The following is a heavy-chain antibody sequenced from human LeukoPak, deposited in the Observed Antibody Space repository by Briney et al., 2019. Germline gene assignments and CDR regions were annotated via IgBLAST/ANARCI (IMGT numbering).Heavy chain of an antibody. CDR1: GFTFSDHY. CDR2: TRNKANSYTT. J-gene: IGHJ4*02. CDR3: AREDLLGRTRFFGY. Sequence: GGSLRLSCAASGFTFSDHYMDWVRQAPGKGLEWVGRTRNKANSYTTEYAASVKGRFTISRDDSKNSLYLQMNSLKTEDTAVYYCAREDLLGRTRFFGYWGQGTLVTVSS. V-gene: IGHV3-72*01. D-gene: IGHD1-26*01.